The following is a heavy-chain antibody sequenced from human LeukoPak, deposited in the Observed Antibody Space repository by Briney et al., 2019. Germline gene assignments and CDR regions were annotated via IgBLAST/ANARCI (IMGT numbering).Heavy chain of an antibody. D-gene: IGHD3-10*01. CDR2: TSSDLNVK. J-gene: IGHJ4*02. Sequence: GGSLRLSCAASGFTFRNYVIHWVRPPPGRGLGWVAVTSSDLNVKLDADSVKGRFTISRDNSRSTLYLQMKSLRPEDTAIYYCAREGYYGSGSPPSLYFDYWGQGTLVTVSS. CDR1: GFTFRNYV. V-gene: IGHV3-30-3*01. CDR3: AREGYYGSGSPPSLYFDY.